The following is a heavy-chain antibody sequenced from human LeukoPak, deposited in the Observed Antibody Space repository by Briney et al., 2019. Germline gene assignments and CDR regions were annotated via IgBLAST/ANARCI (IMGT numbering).Heavy chain of an antibody. J-gene: IGHJ4*02. V-gene: IGHV3-9*01. CDR2: ISWNSGSI. CDR3: ARALRTVAGTFDY. Sequence: GRPLRLSCAASGFTFDDYAMHWVRQAPGKGLEWVSGISWNSGSIGYADSVKGRFTISRDNAKNSLYLQMNSLRAEDTAVYYCARALRTVAGTFDYWGQGTLVTVSS. D-gene: IGHD6-19*01. CDR1: GFTFDDYA.